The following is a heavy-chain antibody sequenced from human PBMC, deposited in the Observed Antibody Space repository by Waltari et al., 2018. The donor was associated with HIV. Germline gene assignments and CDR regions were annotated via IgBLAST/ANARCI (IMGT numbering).Heavy chain of an antibody. D-gene: IGHD3-16*01. V-gene: IGHV4-34*02. CDR2: IYHNGAT. J-gene: IGHJ5*02. Sequence: QVHLKQWGAGLLKPSETLSLTCAIQGESFTDYSLSFRDFYWTWIRHSPGKGREWIGQIYHNGATNSNPSLKSRVSMSADTSKKQFSLRLSSVTAADTAVYYCARGVSEDHIWGSYFDHWGQGTPVTVSS. CDR3: ARGVSEDHIWGSYFDH. CDR1: GESFTDYSLSFRDFY.